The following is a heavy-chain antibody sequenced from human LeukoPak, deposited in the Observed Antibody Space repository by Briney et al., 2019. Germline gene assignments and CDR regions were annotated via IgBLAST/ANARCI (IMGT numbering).Heavy chain of an antibody. V-gene: IGHV3-7*01. J-gene: IGHJ4*02. CDR2: IKQDGSEI. Sequence: GGSLRLSCAASGFTFSGYWMSWVRQAPGKGLEWVAKIKQDGSEIYYVDSVKGRFAISRDNAKKSLYMQMNSLRAEDTAVYFCARGGNYYGRFEYWGQGTLVTVSS. CDR1: GFTFSGYW. D-gene: IGHD1-26*01. CDR3: ARGGNYYGRFEY.